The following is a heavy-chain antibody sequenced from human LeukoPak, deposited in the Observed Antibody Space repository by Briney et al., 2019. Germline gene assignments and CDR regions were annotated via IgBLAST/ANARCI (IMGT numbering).Heavy chain of an antibody. J-gene: IGHJ6*03. CDR2: ISPSGGST. D-gene: IGHD5-18*01. CDR3: ARGGDIHLWINYYYYMDV. Sequence: ASVKVSCKAFGYTFTSNYMHWVRQAPGQGPEWMGVISPSGGSTTYAQKFQGRVTLTRDMSTSTVYMELSSLRSEDTAVYYCARGGDIHLWINYYYYMDVWGKGTTVTVSS. CDR1: GYTFTSNY. V-gene: IGHV1-46*01.